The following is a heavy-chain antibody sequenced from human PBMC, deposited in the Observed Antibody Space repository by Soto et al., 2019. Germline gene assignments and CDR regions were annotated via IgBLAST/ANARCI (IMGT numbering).Heavy chain of an antibody. Sequence: PGGSLRLSCAVSGFTVSSCEMNWVRQAPGKGLEWVSYINTGGVTIYADSVKGRFTIPRDNAQNSLLMQMNSLRAEDTAIYYCTRDKGDKVAYGMDVWGQGTTVTVSS. CDR3: TRDKGDKVAYGMDV. J-gene: IGHJ6*02. CDR1: GFTVSSCE. CDR2: INTGGVT. D-gene: IGHD3-16*01. V-gene: IGHV3-48*03.